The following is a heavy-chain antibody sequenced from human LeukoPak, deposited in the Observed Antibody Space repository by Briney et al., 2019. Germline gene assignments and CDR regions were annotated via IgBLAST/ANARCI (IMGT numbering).Heavy chain of an antibody. Sequence: GESLKISCHGFGYRFTSYWIGWVRQMPGKGLEWMGMIYPGDSDTRYSPSFQGHVTISADKSISTAYLQWNSLKASDTAMYYCARHISDCGGDCPFDYWGQGTLVTVSS. D-gene: IGHD2-21*02. V-gene: IGHV5-51*01. J-gene: IGHJ4*02. CDR1: GYRFTSYW. CDR3: ARHISDCGGDCPFDY. CDR2: IYPGDSDT.